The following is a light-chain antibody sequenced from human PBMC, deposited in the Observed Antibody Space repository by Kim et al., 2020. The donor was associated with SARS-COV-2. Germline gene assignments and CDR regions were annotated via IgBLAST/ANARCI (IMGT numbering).Light chain of an antibody. CDR1: SLDNYF. CDR3: SSRDISGNPV. CDR2: AKN. J-gene: IGLJ3*02. Sequence: SSELTQDPAVSVALGQTVWITCQGDSLDNYFANWYQQRPGQAPILVMYAKNIWPSGIPDRFSGSDSGNPATLTITGAQAEDEADYYCSSRDISGNPVFVGGTKLTVL. V-gene: IGLV3-19*01.